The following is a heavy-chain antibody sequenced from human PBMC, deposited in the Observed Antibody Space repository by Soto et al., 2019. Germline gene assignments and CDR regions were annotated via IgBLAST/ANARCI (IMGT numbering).Heavy chain of an antibody. CDR3: ERGDFRLRKDY. CDR2: INHSGST. D-gene: IGHD5-12*01. Sequence: SETLSLTCAVYGGSFSGYYWSWIRQPPGKGLEWIGEINHSGSTNYNPSLKSRVTISVDTSKNQFSLKLSSVTAADTAVYYCERGDFRLRKDYWGQGTLVTVSS. J-gene: IGHJ4*02. V-gene: IGHV4-34*01. CDR1: GGSFSGYY.